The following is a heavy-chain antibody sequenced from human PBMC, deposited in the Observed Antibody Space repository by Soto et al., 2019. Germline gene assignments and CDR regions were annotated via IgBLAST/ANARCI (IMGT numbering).Heavy chain of an antibody. CDR2: ISGSGCST. D-gene: IGHD5-12*01. CDR3: AKDLKTGRRWLRFVVEWFDP. V-gene: IGHV3-23*01. J-gene: IGHJ5*02. CDR1: GFTFSSYA. Sequence: GVSLRLSCAASGFTFSSYAMSWVRQAPGKGLEWVSAISGSGCSTYYADSVKGRFTISRDNSKNTLYLQMNSLRAEDTAVYYCAKDLKTGRRWLRFVVEWFDPWGQGTLVTVSS.